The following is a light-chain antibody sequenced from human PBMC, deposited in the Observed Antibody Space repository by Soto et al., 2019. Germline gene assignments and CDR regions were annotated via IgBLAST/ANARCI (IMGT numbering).Light chain of an antibody. V-gene: IGLV2-8*01. CDR2: EVS. J-gene: IGLJ2*01. CDR1: SSDVGGYNY. Sequence: QSVLTQPPSASVSPGQSVTISCTGTSSDVGGYNYVSWYQQHPGKAPKLMIFEVSKRPSGVPDRFSGSKSGNTASLTVSGLQAEDEADYYCSSYAGSNNLVFGGGTKSPS. CDR3: SSYAGSNNLV.